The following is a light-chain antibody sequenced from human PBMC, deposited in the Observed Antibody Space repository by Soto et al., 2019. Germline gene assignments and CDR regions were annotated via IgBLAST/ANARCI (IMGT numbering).Light chain of an antibody. J-gene: IGLJ1*01. CDR1: SSNIGAGYD. CDR2: GNT. CDR3: QSYDSTQSGYV. V-gene: IGLV1-40*01. Sequence: QSVLTQPPSVSGAPGQRVTMSCTGSSSNIGAGYDVHWYQQLPGTAPKLLISGNTNRPSGVPDRFSGSKSGTSASLAITGLQAEDEADYYCQSYDSTQSGYVFGTGTKLTVL.